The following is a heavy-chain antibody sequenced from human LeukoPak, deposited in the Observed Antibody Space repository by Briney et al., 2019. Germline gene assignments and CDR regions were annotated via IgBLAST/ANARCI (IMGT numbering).Heavy chain of an antibody. CDR2: IYSGGST. CDR1: GFTVSSNY. CDR3: ARDGGSAIPFDY. J-gene: IGHJ4*02. Sequence: AGGSLRLACAASGFTVSSNYMSWVRQAPGKGLEWVSVIYSGGSTYYADSVKGRFTISRDNSKNTLYLQMNSLRAEDTAVYYCARDGGSAIPFDYWGQGTLVTVSS. V-gene: IGHV3-53*01.